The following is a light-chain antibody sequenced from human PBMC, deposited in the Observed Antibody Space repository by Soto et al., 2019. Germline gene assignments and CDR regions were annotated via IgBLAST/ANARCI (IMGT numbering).Light chain of an antibody. V-gene: IGLV1-47*01. J-gene: IGLJ2*01. CDR1: NSNIGSKY. Sequence: QSVLTQPPSASGTPGQRVTISCSGSNSNIGSKYVYWYQQLPGTAPKLLLYRNNQRPSGVPDRVSGSKSGTSASLAISGLRSEDEADYYCAAWDNSLVGGPAFCGGTKLTVL. CDR3: AAWDNSLVGGPA. CDR2: RNN.